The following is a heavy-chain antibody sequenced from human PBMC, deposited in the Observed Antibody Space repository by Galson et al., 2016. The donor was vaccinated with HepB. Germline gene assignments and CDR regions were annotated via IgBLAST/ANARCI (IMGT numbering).Heavy chain of an antibody. Sequence: SLRLSCAASGFTVSSYWMSWVRQAPGKGLESVANIKQDGSEKYYVDFVKGRFTISRDNANNSLYLEMNSLRVEDTAVYYCAGGYSSGWDYGMDVWGQGTTVSVSS. D-gene: IGHD6-19*01. V-gene: IGHV3-7*02. J-gene: IGHJ6*02. CDR1: GFTVSSYW. CDR3: AGGYSSGWDYGMDV. CDR2: IKQDGSEK.